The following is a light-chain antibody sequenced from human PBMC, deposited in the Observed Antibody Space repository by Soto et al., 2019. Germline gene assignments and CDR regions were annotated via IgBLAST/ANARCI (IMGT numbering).Light chain of an antibody. CDR3: QQTRSGIT. V-gene: IGKV1-39*01. J-gene: IGKJ5*01. Sequence: DIQLTQSPPSLSATVGDRVTITCPASQTIDSYLNWFQQKPGMAPKLLIYAASKLQSGVPSRFRGSGSGTDFTLTIDTLQPDDFASYYCQQTRSGITFGQGTRLEI. CDR2: AAS. CDR1: QTIDSY.